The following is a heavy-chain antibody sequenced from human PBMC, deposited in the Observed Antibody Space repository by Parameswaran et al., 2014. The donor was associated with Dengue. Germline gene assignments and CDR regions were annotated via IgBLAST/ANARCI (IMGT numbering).Heavy chain of an antibody. J-gene: IGHJ4*02. CDR2: SRNKANGYTT. D-gene: IGHD3-22*01. V-gene: IGHV3-72*01. CDR3: ARGAYYSYDTSGYYFDS. Sequence: WIRQPPGKGLEWVGRSRNKANGYTTQYGASVEGRFTFSRDESKNLLFLQMNSLKTEDTAVYYCARGAYYSYDTSGYYFDSWGQGTLVTVSS.